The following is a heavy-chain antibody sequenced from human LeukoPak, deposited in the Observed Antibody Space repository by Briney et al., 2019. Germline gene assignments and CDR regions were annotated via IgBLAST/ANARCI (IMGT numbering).Heavy chain of an antibody. J-gene: IGHJ3*02. CDR2: IYPGDSDT. D-gene: IGHD2-21*02. Sequence: GESLKISCKGSGYSFTSYWIGWVRQMPGKGLEWMGIIYPGDSDTRYSPSFQGQVTMTADKSIGTAYLQWRSLKASDTAMYYCARQGLGGGDGSGAFDIWGQGTMVTVSS. V-gene: IGHV5-51*01. CDR1: GYSFTSYW. CDR3: ARQGLGGGDGSGAFDI.